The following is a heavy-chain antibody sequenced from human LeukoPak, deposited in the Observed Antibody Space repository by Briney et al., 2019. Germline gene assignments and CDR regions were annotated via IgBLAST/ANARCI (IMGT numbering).Heavy chain of an antibody. D-gene: IGHD3-10*01. Sequence: GGSLGLSCAASGFTFSDYYMSWMRQAPGKGLEWVSYMSNTGSSKYYADSAKGRFTISRDNARNSLYLQMSSLRAEDTAVYYCARARGSYAFDIWGQGTMVTVSS. CDR2: MSNTGSSK. V-gene: IGHV3-11*04. CDR1: GFTFSDYY. CDR3: ARARGSYAFDI. J-gene: IGHJ3*02.